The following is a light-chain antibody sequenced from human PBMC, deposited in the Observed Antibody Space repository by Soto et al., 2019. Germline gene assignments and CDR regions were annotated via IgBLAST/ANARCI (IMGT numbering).Light chain of an antibody. CDR2: DAS. J-gene: IGKJ1*01. V-gene: IGKV3-11*01. CDR1: QSVSRY. Sequence: EVVMTQSPATLSVSPGEGATLSCRASQSVSRYLAWFQQKPGQAPRLLIYDASSRATGIPARFSGSGAATDFTLTISSLEPEDFASYYCQQRSDWPWTFGQGTKVDIK. CDR3: QQRSDWPWT.